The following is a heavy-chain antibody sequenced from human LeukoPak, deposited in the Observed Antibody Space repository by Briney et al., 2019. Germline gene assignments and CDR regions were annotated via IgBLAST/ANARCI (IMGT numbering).Heavy chain of an antibody. CDR2: IIPIFGTA. CDR3: ASHSSSSASPFDY. Sequence: GSSVKVSCKASGGTFRSYAISGVRQAPGQGLECMGGIIPIFGTANCAQKFQGRVTITMDESTSTAYMELSSLRSEDTAVYYCASHSSSSASPFDYWGQGTLVTVSS. CDR1: GGTFRSYA. V-gene: IGHV1-69*05. J-gene: IGHJ4*02. D-gene: IGHD6-6*01.